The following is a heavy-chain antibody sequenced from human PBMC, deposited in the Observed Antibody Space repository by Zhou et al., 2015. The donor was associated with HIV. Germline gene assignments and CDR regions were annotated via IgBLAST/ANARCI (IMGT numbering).Heavy chain of an antibody. Sequence: QVQLVQSGAEVKKPGSSVKVSCQAYGRTFSGYPNSWVRQAPGQGLEWMGGIIPIFGTTNYAQKFQGRVTITADKSTRTVYMELSSLTSEDTAVYYCARAVCGGDCNSSQYFDYWGQGTLVTVSS. CDR2: IIPIFGTT. J-gene: IGHJ4*02. V-gene: IGHV1-69*06. CDR3: ARAVCGGDCNSSQYFDY. CDR1: GRTFSGYP. D-gene: IGHD2-21*02.